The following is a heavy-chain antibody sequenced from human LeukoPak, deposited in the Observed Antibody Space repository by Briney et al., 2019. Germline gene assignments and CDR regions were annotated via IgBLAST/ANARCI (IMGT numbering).Heavy chain of an antibody. D-gene: IGHD6-13*01. CDR1: GFTFSSYS. J-gene: IGHJ5*02. CDR2: ISSSSSYI. Sequence: AGGSLRLSCAASGFTFSSYSMNWVRQAPGKGLEWVSSISSSSSYIYYADSVKGRFTISRDNAKNSLYLQMNSLRAEDTAVYYCAREVWVAAAENWFDPWGQGTLVTVSS. V-gene: IGHV3-21*01. CDR3: AREVWVAAAENWFDP.